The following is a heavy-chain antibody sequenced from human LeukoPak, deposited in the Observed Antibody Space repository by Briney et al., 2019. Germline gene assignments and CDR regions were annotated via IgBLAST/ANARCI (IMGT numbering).Heavy chain of an antibody. V-gene: IGHV4-39*07. J-gene: IGHJ6*02. CDR2: IYYSGST. CDR3: ASPPGSRFGESYGMDV. CDR1: GGSISSSSYY. D-gene: IGHD3-10*01. Sequence: SETLSLTCTVSGGSISSSSYYWGWTRQPPGKGLEWIGSIYYSGSTYYNPSLKSRVTISVDTSKNQFSLKLSSVTAADTAVYYCASPPGSRFGESYGMDVWGQGTTVTVSS.